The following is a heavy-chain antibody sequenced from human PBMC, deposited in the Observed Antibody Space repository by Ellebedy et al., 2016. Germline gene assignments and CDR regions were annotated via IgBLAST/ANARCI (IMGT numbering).Heavy chain of an antibody. CDR1: GGSISSGGYS. Sequence: SETLSLXXAVSGGSISSGGYSWSWIRQPPGKGLEWIGYIYYSGSTNYNPSLKSRVTISVDTSKNQFSLKLSSVTAADTAVYYCARDSRWNWNDDYYFDYWGQGTLVTVSS. CDR3: ARDSRWNWNDDYYFDY. J-gene: IGHJ4*02. V-gene: IGHV4-61*08. CDR2: IYYSGST. D-gene: IGHD1-1*01.